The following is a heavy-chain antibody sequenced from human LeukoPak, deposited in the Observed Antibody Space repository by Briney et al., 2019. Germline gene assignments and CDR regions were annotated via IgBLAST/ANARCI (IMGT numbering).Heavy chain of an antibody. Sequence: SETLSLTCAVYGGSFSGYYWSWIRQPPGKGLEWIGEINHSGSTNYNPSLKSRVTISVDTSKNQFSLKLSSVTAADTAVYYCARRLSYDILTGYYKRNWFDPWGQGTLITVSS. V-gene: IGHV4-34*01. D-gene: IGHD3-9*01. J-gene: IGHJ5*02. CDR2: INHSGST. CDR3: ARRLSYDILTGYYKRNWFDP. CDR1: GGSFSGYY.